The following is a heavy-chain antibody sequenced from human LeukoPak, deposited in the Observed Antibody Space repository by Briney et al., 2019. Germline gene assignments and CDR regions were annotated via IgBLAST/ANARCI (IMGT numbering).Heavy chain of an antibody. CDR1: GFTFSSCW. D-gene: IGHD1-1*01. Sequence: PGGSLRLSCAASGFTFSSCWMRWVRQAPGKGLVWVSRINSDGSSTSYADSVKGRFTISIVNAKNTLYLQMNSLRAEDTAVYYCASPTTDCWGQGTLVTVSS. J-gene: IGHJ4*02. CDR3: ASPTTDC. CDR2: INSDGSST. V-gene: IGHV3-74*01.